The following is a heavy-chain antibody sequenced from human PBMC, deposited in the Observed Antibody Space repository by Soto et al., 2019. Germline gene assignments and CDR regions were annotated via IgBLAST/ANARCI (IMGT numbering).Heavy chain of an antibody. V-gene: IGHV1-3*01. CDR1: GYTFTTFA. D-gene: IGHD3-22*01. J-gene: IGHJ4*02. Sequence: QVQLVQSGAEVKKPGASVKVSCKASGYTFTTFAIHWVRQAHGQGLEWMGWVNAGTGNVQYSHNFQDRVTFTRDTSASTAYMELSSLGFEDTAVYYCAADTSGYYYWGQGTPVTVSS. CDR3: AADTSGYYY. CDR2: VNAGTGNV.